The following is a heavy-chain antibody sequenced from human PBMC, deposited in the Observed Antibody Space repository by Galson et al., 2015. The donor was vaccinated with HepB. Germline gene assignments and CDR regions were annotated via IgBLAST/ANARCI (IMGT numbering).Heavy chain of an antibody. CDR3: TRLSTHYYDSSGYYYDSPDY. CDR2: IRSKANSYAT. J-gene: IGHJ4*02. V-gene: IGHV3-73*01. D-gene: IGHD3-22*01. CDR1: GFTFSGSA. Sequence: SLRLSCAASGFTFSGSAMHWVRQASGKGLEWVGRIRSKANSYATAYAASVKGRFTISRDDSKNTAYLQMNSLKTEDTAVYYCTRLSTHYYDSSGYYYDSPDYWGPGTLVTVSS.